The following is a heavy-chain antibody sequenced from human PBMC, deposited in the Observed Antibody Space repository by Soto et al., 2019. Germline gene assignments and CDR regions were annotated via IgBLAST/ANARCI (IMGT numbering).Heavy chain of an antibody. CDR3: ARDLEVGTYLYFFDY. J-gene: IGHJ4*02. V-gene: IGHV3-53*01. CDR2: LYTGTDT. CDR1: GFTVSSTY. Sequence: LRLSCAASGFTVSSTYLTWVRQAPGKGLEWVAILYTGTDTVYADSVKGRFTISRDNAKNSVYLQMNSLRAEDTAVYYCARDLEVGTYLYFFDYWGQGTLVTVSS. D-gene: IGHD1-26*01.